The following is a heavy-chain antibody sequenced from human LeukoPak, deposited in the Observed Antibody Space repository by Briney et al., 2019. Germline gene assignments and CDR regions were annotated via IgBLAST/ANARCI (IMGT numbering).Heavy chain of an antibody. V-gene: IGHV4-59*01. CDR1: GGFISNYY. CDR2: IYYSGST. D-gene: IGHD3-16*01. J-gene: IGHJ6*03. Sequence: KASETLSLTCTVSGGFISNYYWNWIRQPPGKGLEWIGYIYYSGSTNYNPSLKSRVTISVDTSKNQFSLKLSSVTAADMAVYYCARFGLHSYYYYYMDVWGKGTTVTISS. CDR3: ARFGLHSYYYYYMDV.